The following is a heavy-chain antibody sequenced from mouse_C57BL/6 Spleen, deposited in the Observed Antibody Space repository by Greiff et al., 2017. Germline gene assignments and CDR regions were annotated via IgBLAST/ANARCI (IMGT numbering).Heavy chain of an antibody. CDR1: GYTFTDYY. D-gene: IGHD1-1*01. J-gene: IGHJ1*03. Sequence: EVQLQQSGPELVKPGASVKISCKASGYTFTDYYMNWVKQSHGKSLEWIGDINPNNGGTSYNQKFKGKATLTVDKSSSTAYMELRSLTSEDSAVYYCARWYYYGSSYRYFDVWGTGTTVTVSS. V-gene: IGHV1-26*01. CDR3: ARWYYYGSSYRYFDV. CDR2: INPNNGGT.